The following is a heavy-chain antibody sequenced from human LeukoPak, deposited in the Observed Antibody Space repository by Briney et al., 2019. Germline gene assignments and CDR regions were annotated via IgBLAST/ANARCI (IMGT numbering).Heavy chain of an antibody. Sequence: RGSLRLSCAASGFTVSSTYMTWVRHAPGKGLEWVSLIYSAGTTYYADSVKGRFTISRDNSRNTLYLQMDSLRAEDTAMYYCARASRGFTLEFDYWGQGTLVTVSS. V-gene: IGHV3-53*01. CDR3: ARASRGFTLEFDY. CDR1: GFTVSSTY. CDR2: IYSAGTT. J-gene: IGHJ4*02. D-gene: IGHD3-10*01.